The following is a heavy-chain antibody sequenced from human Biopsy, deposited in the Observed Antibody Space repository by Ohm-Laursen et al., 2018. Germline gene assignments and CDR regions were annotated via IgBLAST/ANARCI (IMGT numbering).Heavy chain of an antibody. CDR2: ISASSSYI. J-gene: IGHJ5*02. Sequence: LSLTCAASGVTLSGYSMNWVRQAPGKGLEWVSSISASSSYIYYADSVKGRFTVSKENGKNSLYLHMNSLRAEDTAVYYCATEVDPAGIGGHWLDPWGQGTLVTVSS. CDR1: GVTLSGYS. D-gene: IGHD5-18*01. CDR3: ATEVDPAGIGGHWLDP. V-gene: IGHV3-21*01.